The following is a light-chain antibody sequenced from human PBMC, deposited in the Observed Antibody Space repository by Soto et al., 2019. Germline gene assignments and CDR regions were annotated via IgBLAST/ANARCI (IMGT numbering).Light chain of an antibody. Sequence: QSALTQPASVSGSPGQSITISCTGTSSDIGGYNYVSWYQQLPGKVPKLIIYDVSNRPSGVSDRFSGSKSGTAASLTISGLQAEDEADYYCSSYTSTNTLYVFGTGTKLTVL. J-gene: IGLJ1*01. CDR2: DVS. CDR3: SSYTSTNTLYV. V-gene: IGLV2-14*03. CDR1: SSDIGGYNY.